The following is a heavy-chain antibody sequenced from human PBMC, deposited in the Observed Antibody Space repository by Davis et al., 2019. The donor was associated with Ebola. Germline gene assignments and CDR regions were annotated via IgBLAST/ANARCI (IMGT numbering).Heavy chain of an antibody. CDR2: MNPNSCNT. Sequence: ASVKVSCKASGYTFTNYDINWVRQATGQGLEWMGWMNPNSCNTGYAQKFQGRVTMTRNASISTAYMELSSLRSEDTALYYCTRRGRFDPWGQGTLVTVSS. J-gene: IGHJ5*02. V-gene: IGHV1-8*01. CDR3: TRRGRFDP. CDR1: GYTFTNYD.